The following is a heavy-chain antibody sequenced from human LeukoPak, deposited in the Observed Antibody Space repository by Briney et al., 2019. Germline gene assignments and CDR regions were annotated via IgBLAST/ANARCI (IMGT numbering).Heavy chain of an antibody. CDR1: GGSISSSSYY. CDR3: ARDRGAGKAYYFDY. Sequence: PSETLFLTCTVSGGSISSSSYYWGWIRQPPGKGLEWIGSIYYSGSTYYNPSLKSRVTISVDTSKNQFSLKLSSVTAADTAVYYCARDRGAGKAYYFDYWGQGTLVTVSS. D-gene: IGHD3-10*01. J-gene: IGHJ4*02. V-gene: IGHV4-39*02. CDR2: IYYSGST.